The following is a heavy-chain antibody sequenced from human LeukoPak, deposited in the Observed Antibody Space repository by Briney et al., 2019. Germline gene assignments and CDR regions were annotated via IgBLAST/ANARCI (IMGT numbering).Heavy chain of an antibody. V-gene: IGHV5-51*01. Sequence: GEFLKISCKGSGYSFTSYWIGWVRQMPGKGLEWMGIIYPGDSDTRYSPSFQGQVTISADKSISTAYLQWSSLKASDTAMYYCARRFDFWSGSPRTYNWFDPWGQGTLVTVSS. CDR1: GYSFTSYW. CDR2: IYPGDSDT. CDR3: ARRFDFWSGSPRTYNWFDP. D-gene: IGHD3-3*01. J-gene: IGHJ5*02.